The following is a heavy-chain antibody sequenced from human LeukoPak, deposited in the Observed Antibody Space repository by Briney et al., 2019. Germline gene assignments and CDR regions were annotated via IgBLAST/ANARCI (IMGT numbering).Heavy chain of an antibody. D-gene: IGHD2-15*01. CDR1: GFTFSSYG. CDR3: AKFAQRYCSGGSYHPFDY. V-gene: IGHV3-23*01. CDR2: ISGSGGTT. J-gene: IGHJ4*02. Sequence: GGSLRLSCAASGFTFSSYGMSWVRQAPGKGLEWVSAISGSGGTTYYADSVKGRFTISRDNSKNTLHLQVNSLRAEDTAAYYCAKFAQRYCSGGSYHPFDYWGQGTLVTVSS.